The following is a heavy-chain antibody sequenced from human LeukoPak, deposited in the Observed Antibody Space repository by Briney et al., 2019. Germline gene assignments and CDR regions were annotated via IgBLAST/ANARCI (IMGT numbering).Heavy chain of an antibody. CDR3: ARGDVVVPAAFYYGMDV. CDR1: GGSISSYY. CDR2: IYTSGSS. D-gene: IGHD2-2*01. J-gene: IGHJ6*02. Sequence: PSETLSLTCTVSGGSISSYYWSWIRQPAGRGLEWIGRIYTSGSSNYNPSLKSRVTLSVDTSKNQFSLTLSSVTAADTAVYYCARGDVVVPAAFYYGMDVWGQGTTVTVSS. V-gene: IGHV4-4*07.